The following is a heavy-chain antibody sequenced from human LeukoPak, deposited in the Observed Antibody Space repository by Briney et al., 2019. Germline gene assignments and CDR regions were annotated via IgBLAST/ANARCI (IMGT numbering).Heavy chain of an antibody. D-gene: IGHD1-26*01. Sequence: SETLSLTCTVSGGSISSYYWNWIRQPAGKGLEWIGRIYTSGSINYNPSLKSRVTMSVGTSKNQFSLKLSSLTAADTAVYYCARGQSGSSLSRYYYYHMDVWGKGTTVTVSS. CDR1: GGSISSYY. V-gene: IGHV4-4*07. CDR2: IYTSGSI. J-gene: IGHJ6*03. CDR3: ARGQSGSSLSRYYYYHMDV.